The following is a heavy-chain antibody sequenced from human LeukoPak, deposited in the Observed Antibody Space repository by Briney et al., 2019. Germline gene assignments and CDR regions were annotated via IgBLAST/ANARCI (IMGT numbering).Heavy chain of an antibody. CDR3: ASSYYYGLGLY. V-gene: IGHV3-53*04. J-gene: IGHJ4*02. CDR1: GFTVSSNY. D-gene: IGHD3-10*01. CDR2: IYSGGST. Sequence: GGSLRLPCAASGFTVSSNYMSWVRQAPGKGLEWVSVIYSGGSTYYADSVKGRFTISRHNSKNTLYLQMNSLRAEDTAVYYCASSYYYGLGLYWGQGTLVTVSS.